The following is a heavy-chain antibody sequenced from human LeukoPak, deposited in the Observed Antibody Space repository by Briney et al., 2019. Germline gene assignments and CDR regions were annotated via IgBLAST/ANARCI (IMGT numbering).Heavy chain of an antibody. V-gene: IGHV3-48*03. CDR1: GFTFSIYN. CDR2: ITGSGSNI. J-gene: IGHJ5*02. Sequence: GGSLRLSCAASGFTFSIYNMNWVRQAPGKGLEWVSYITGSGSNINYADSVKGRFTISRDNAKNSLYLQMNSLRAEDTAVYYCARDSRGWYRSLDPWGQGTLVTVSS. D-gene: IGHD3-22*01. CDR3: ARDSRGWYRSLDP.